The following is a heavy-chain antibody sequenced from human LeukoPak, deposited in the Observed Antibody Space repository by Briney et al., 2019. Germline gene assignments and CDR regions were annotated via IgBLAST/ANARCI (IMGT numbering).Heavy chain of an antibody. V-gene: IGHV3-21*01. Sequence: GGSLRLSCAASGFTFSSYSMNWVRQAPGKGLEWVSSISSSSSYIYYADSVKGRFTISRDNAKNSLYLQMNSLRAEDTAVYYCARDYVGGWWFDPWGQGTLVTVSS. CDR2: ISSSSSYI. CDR1: GFTFSSYS. J-gene: IGHJ5*02. CDR3: ARDYVGGWWFDP. D-gene: IGHD3-16*01.